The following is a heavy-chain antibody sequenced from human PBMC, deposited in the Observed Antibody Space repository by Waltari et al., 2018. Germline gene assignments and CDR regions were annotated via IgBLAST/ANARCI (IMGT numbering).Heavy chain of an antibody. Sequence: QVQLVESGGGVVQPGGYLRLPCAASGFPFSLSGMHWVRQAPGKGLEWVAFMSYDGSNKYYADSVKGRFTISRDNSRNTLYLQMNRLRDEDTAVYYCMKDQARGWGQGTLVTVSS. J-gene: IGHJ4*02. V-gene: IGHV3-30*02. CDR1: GFPFSLSG. CDR3: MKDQARG. D-gene: IGHD5-12*01. CDR2: MSYDGSNK.